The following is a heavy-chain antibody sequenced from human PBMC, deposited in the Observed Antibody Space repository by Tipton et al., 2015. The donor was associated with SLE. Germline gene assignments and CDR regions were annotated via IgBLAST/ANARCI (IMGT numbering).Heavy chain of an antibody. CDR2: INPSGGST. CDR3: ARGVYYDFWSGKGWFDP. V-gene: IGHV1-46*01. Sequence: QSGAEVKKPGASVKVSCKASGYTFTGYYMHWVRQAPGQGLEWMGIINPSGGSTSYAQKFQGRVTMTRDTSTSTVYMELSSLRSEDTAVYYCARGVYYDFWSGKGWFDPWGQGTLVTVSS. D-gene: IGHD3-3*01. CDR1: GYTFTGYY. J-gene: IGHJ5*02.